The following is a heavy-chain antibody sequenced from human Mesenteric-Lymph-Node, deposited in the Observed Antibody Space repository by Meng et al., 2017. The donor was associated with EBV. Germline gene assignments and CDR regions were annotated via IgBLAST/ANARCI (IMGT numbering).Heavy chain of an antibody. Sequence: QVHLQRWGAGLLKPSETLSLTCAVYGGSFSGYYWTWIRQSPGKGLEWIGESNQSGSTSYNPSLKSRVTISVDTSQNQFSLKLSSVTAADTAVYYCARGKTVGRSPWFDPWGQGTLVTVSS. CDR2: SNQSGST. CDR1: GGSFSGYY. V-gene: IGHV4-34*01. D-gene: IGHD4-11*01. J-gene: IGHJ5*02. CDR3: ARGKTVGRSPWFDP.